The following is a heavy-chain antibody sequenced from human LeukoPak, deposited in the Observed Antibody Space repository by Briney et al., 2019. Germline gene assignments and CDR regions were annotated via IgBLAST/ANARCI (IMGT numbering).Heavy chain of an antibody. V-gene: IGHV1-3*01. CDR3: ARDRRLTTIYYYYGMDV. J-gene: IGHJ6*02. D-gene: IGHD1-14*01. CDR1: GYTFTSYA. CDR2: INAGNGNT. Sequence: ASVKVSCKASGYTFTSYAMHWVRQAPGQRLEWMGWINAGNGNTKYSQKFQGRVTITRDTSASTAYMELSSLRSEDTAVYYCARDRRLTTIYYYYGMDVWGQGTTVTVSS.